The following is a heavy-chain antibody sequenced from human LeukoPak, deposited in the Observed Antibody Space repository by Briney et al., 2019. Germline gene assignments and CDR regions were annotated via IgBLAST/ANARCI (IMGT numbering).Heavy chain of an antibody. CDR3: ARRLTLRGVITDGYFDY. V-gene: IGHV5-51*01. J-gene: IGHJ4*02. CDR1: GYSFTTYW. D-gene: IGHD3-10*01. CDR2: VYPGDSDT. Sequence: GESLKISCKGSGYSFTTYWIGWVRQMPGKGLEWMGIVYPGDSDTRYNPSFQGQVTISADKSISTAYLQWSSLKASDTAMYYCARRLTLRGVITDGYFDYWGQGTLVTVSS.